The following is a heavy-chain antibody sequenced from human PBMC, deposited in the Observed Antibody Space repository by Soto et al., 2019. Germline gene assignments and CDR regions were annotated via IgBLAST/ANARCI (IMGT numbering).Heavy chain of an antibody. V-gene: IGHV1-46*03. CDR3: ARAGNVATITLTFFDY. Sequence: ASVKVSCKASGYTFTSYYMHWVRQAPGQGLEWMGIINPSGGSTSYAQKFQGRVTMTRDTSTSTVYMELSSLRSEDTAVYYCARAGNVATITLTFFDYWGQGTLVTVSS. CDR1: GYTFTSYY. CDR2: INPSGGST. D-gene: IGHD5-12*01. J-gene: IGHJ4*02.